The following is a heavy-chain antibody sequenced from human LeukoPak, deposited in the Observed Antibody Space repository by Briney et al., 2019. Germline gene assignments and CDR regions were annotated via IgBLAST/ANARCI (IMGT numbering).Heavy chain of an antibody. D-gene: IGHD3-10*01. CDR3: ARYSGSFLDY. CDR2: VWYDGRDK. V-gene: IGHV3-33*01. Sequence: GGSLRLSCAAFGFTFTNHAIHWVRQAPGKGLEWVAVVWYDGRDKFYSDYVEGRFTISRDNSKNTVNLQMNSPRAEDTAIYYCARYSGSFLDYWGQGTLVTVSS. J-gene: IGHJ4*02. CDR1: GFTFTNHA.